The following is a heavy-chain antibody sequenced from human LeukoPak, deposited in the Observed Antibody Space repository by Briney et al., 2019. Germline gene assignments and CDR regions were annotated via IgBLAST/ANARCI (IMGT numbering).Heavy chain of an antibody. J-gene: IGHJ4*01. Sequence: GGSLRLSCAASGFTFDDYGMTWVRQAPGKGLEWVSGINWNGDTRGYADSVKGRFTISRDNAKNSLYLQMNSLRAEDTALYYCARGIGLLDYWGQEPWSPSPQ. D-gene: IGHD3/OR15-3a*01. CDR3: ARGIGLLDY. CDR1: GFTFDDYG. CDR2: INWNGDTR. V-gene: IGHV3-20*04.